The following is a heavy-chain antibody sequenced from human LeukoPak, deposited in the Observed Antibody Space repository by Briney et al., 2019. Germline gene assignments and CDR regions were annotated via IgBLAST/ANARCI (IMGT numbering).Heavy chain of an antibody. CDR3: AKDRGSSSWYFSDY. V-gene: IGHV3-23*01. D-gene: IGHD6-13*01. CDR1: GFTFSSYA. Sequence: GGSLRLSRAASGFTFSSYAMSWVRQAPGEGLEWVSAITGGGGSTYHADSVKGRFTISRDNFKNTLYLQMNSLRAEDTAVYYCAKDRGSSSWYFSDYWGQGTLVTVSS. CDR2: ITGGGGST. J-gene: IGHJ4*02.